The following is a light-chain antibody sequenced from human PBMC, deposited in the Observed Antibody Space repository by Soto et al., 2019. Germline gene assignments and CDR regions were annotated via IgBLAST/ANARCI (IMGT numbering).Light chain of an antibody. J-gene: IGKJ1*01. V-gene: IGKV1-9*01. CDR1: QGISSY. CDR3: RQLNTYPPWT. CDR2: AAS. Sequence: DIQLTQSPSFLSASVGDRVTITCRASQGISSYLAWYQQKPGKAPELLIYAASTLQSGVPSRFSGSGSGTDFTLTISSLQPEDSATYYCRQLNTYPPWTFGQGTKVEIK.